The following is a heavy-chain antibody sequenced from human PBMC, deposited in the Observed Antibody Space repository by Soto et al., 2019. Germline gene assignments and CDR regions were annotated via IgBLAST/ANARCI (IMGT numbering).Heavy chain of an antibody. V-gene: IGHV3-21*06. CDR1: GLAFSSYS. CDR3: ARVSGGIGAAGDAFDI. CDR2: ISSSSSYI. J-gene: IGHJ3*02. Sequence: PGGSLRLSWAASGLAFSSYSMHWVRQAAGKGLEWVSSISSSSSYIYYADSAKGRYTISRDKAKNSLYLQMNSLRAEDTAVYYCARVSGGIGAAGDAFDIWGQRKMGIASS. D-gene: IGHD6-13*01.